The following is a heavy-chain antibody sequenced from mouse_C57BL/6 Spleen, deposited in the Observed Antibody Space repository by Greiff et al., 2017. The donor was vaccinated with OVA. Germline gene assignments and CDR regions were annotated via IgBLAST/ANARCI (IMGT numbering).Heavy chain of an antibody. Sequence: VQLQQPGAELVRPGASVTLSCKASGYTFTDYEMHWVKQTPVHGLEWIGAIDPETGGTAYNQKFKGKAILTADKSSSTAYMELRSLTSEDSAVYYCTVGLFDYWGQGTTLTVSS. CDR1: GYTFTDYE. V-gene: IGHV1-15*01. CDR3: TVGLFDY. J-gene: IGHJ2*01. D-gene: IGHD1-1*02. CDR2: IDPETGGT.